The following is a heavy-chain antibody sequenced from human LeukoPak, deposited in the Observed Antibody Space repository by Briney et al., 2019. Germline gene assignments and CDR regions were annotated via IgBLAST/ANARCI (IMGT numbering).Heavy chain of an antibody. CDR3: AREGGGCSSTSCYIDY. Sequence: PSETLSLTCTVSGGSISSSSYYWGWIRQPPGKGLEWIGSIYYSGSTYYNPSLKSRVTISVDTSKNQFSLKLSSVTAADTAVYYCAREGGGCSSTSCYIDYWGQGTLVTVSS. V-gene: IGHV4-39*07. D-gene: IGHD2-2*02. J-gene: IGHJ4*02. CDR1: GGSISSSSYY. CDR2: IYYSGST.